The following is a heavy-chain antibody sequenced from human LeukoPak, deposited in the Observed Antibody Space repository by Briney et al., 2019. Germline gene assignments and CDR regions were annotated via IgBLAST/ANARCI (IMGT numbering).Heavy chain of an antibody. D-gene: IGHD3-10*01. CDR3: ATGLTMVRGIDY. J-gene: IGHJ4*02. V-gene: IGHV3-9*01. CDR1: GFTFDDYA. Sequence: GGSLRLSCAASGFTFDDYAMHWVRQAPGKGLEWVSGISWNSGSIGYADSVKGRFTISRDNAKNSLYLQMNSLRAEDTALYYCATGLTMVRGIDYWGQGTLVTVSS. CDR2: ISWNSGSI.